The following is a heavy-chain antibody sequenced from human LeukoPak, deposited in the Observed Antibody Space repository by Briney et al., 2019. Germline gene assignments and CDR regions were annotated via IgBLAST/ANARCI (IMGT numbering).Heavy chain of an antibody. CDR3: VGGDY. CDR1: GFTFSNYW. J-gene: IGHJ4*02. Sequence: GGSLKLSCAASGFTFSNYWMTWVRQAPGKGLECVANINQDGSDKYYVDSVKGRFTISRDNTKNSLYLQMNSLRAEDTAVYYCVGGDYWGQGTLVTVSS. V-gene: IGHV3-7*01. CDR2: INQDGSDK.